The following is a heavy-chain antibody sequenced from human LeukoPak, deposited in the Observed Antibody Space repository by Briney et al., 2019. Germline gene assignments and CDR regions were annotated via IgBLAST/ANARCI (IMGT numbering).Heavy chain of an antibody. J-gene: IGHJ6*02. CDR3: TRESIYCSSSSCYSPYGLGV. CDR2: IRDTGGST. CDR1: GFTFSSYG. Sequence: PGGSLRLSCAASGFTFSSYGMHWVRQAPGEGLEWVSGIRDTGGSTYYADSAKGRFTLSRDNPKNTLYLQMNSLRADDTAIYYCTRESIYCSSSSCYSPYGLGVWGQGTTVTVSS. V-gene: IGHV3-23*01. D-gene: IGHD2-2*02.